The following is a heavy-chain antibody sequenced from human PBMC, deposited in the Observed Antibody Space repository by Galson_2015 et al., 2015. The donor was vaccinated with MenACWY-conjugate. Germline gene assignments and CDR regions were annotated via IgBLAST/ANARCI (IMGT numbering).Heavy chain of an antibody. CDR2: IRSRNYGATT. J-gene: IGHJ4*02. Sequence: SLRLSCAASGFTFRNYWMTWVRQAPGKGLEWVGFIRSRNYGATTEYAASVKGRFTISRDDSESIAYLQMNSLKTEDTAVYYCTRADHRECRRADGPVGDWGQGAL. CDR3: TRADHRECRRADGPVGD. CDR1: GFTFRNYW. D-gene: IGHD3-10*01. V-gene: IGHV3-49*04.